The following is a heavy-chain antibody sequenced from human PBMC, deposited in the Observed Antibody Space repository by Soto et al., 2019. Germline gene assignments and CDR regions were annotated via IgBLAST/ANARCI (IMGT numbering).Heavy chain of an antibody. CDR1: GDAISSGGHY. V-gene: IGHV4-31*03. J-gene: IGHJ5*02. CDR2: IYYSGST. Sequence: QVQLQESGPGLVKHSQTLSLTCTVSGDAISSGGHYWSWIRQHPGKGLEWIGYIYYSGSTYYNPSLKSRVTISVDTSKNHFSLTLSSVTAADTAVYYCARHTRGITGTHFDPWGQGTLVTVSS. D-gene: IGHD1-7*01. CDR3: ARHTRGITGTHFDP.